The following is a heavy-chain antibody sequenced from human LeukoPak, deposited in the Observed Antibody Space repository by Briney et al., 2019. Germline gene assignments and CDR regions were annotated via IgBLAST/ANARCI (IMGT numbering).Heavy chain of an antibody. CDR2: ISGSGGST. CDR3: ARGYEGSYFDY. J-gene: IGHJ4*02. Sequence: GGSLRLSCAASGFTFGTYYLSWVRQAPGKGLEWVSAISGSGGSTYYADSVKGRFTISRDNSKNTLYLQMNSLRAEDTAVYYCARGYEGSYFDYWGQGTLVTVSS. D-gene: IGHD5-12*01. V-gene: IGHV3-23*01. CDR1: GFTFGTYY.